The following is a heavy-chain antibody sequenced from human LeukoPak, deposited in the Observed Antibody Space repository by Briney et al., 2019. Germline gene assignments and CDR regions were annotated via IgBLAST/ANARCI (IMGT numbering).Heavy chain of an antibody. D-gene: IGHD2-2*02. CDR3: ARAYTSWSFDY. CDR1: GVSITTYY. CDR2: IYYSGNT. V-gene: IGHV4-59*01. Sequence: SETLSLTCTVSGVSITTYYWSWIRQPPGKGLEWIGFIYYSGNTNYNPSLKSRVTISVDTSKNQFSLKLSSVTAADTAVYYCARAYTSWSFDYWGQGTLVTVSS. J-gene: IGHJ4*02.